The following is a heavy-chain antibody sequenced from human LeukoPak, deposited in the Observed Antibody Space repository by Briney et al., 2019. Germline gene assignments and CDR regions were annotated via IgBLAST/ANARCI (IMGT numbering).Heavy chain of an antibody. V-gene: IGHV3-30*02. Sequence: PGGSLRLSCAASGFTFSSYGMHWVRQAPGKGLEWVAFIQYDGSNKYYADSVKGRFTISRDNSKNTLYLQMNSLRAEDTAVYYCAKEAPGVAATYNLDYWGQGTLVTVSS. CDR1: GFTFSSYG. D-gene: IGHD2-15*01. CDR3: AKEAPGVAATYNLDY. J-gene: IGHJ4*02. CDR2: IQYDGSNK.